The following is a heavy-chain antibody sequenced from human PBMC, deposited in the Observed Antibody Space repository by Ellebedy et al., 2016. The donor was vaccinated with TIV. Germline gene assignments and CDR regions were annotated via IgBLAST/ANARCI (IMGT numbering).Heavy chain of an antibody. V-gene: IGHV3-30-3*01. CDR1: GFIFGSYG. D-gene: IGHD3-22*01. CDR3: ARGGTYSYDSSSYHDFDY. Sequence: GESLKISCAASGFIFGSYGMHWVRQAPGKGLEWVTVISYEGSNEYYADSVKGRFTISRDNSKNTLYLQMNSLRAEDTAVYYCARGGTYSYDSSSYHDFDYWGQGTLVTVSS. J-gene: IGHJ4*02. CDR2: ISYEGSNE.